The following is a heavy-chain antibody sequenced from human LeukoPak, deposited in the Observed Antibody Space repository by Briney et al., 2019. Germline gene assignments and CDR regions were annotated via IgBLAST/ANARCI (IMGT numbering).Heavy chain of an antibody. D-gene: IGHD6-19*01. Sequence: PGGSLRLPCAASGFTFSSYAMSWVRQAPGKGLGWVSTIIGSGGSTDYTDSVKGRFTISRDNSKNTLYLQMNSLRAEDTAVYYCATETGAVANFDYWGQGTLVTVSS. J-gene: IGHJ4*02. CDR2: IIGSGGST. CDR3: ATETGAVANFDY. CDR1: GFTFSSYA. V-gene: IGHV3-23*01.